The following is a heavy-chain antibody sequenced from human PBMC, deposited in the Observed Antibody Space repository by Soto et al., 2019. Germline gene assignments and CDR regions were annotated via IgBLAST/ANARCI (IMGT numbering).Heavy chain of an antibody. J-gene: IGHJ4*02. Sequence: QVQLVQSGAEVKKPGASVKVSCKASGYTFTGYYMHWVRQAPGQGLEWMGWINPNSGGTNYAQKFQGRVTMTRDTSISTAYMELSRLRSDDTAVYYCARALGIAAAGRHFDYWGQGTLVTISS. CDR3: ARALGIAAAGRHFDY. V-gene: IGHV1-2*02. CDR1: GYTFTGYY. D-gene: IGHD6-13*01. CDR2: INPNSGGT.